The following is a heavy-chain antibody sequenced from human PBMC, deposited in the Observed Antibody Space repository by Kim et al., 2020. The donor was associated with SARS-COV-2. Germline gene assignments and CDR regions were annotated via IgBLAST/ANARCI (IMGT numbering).Heavy chain of an antibody. CDR1: GFTFSTYG. Sequence: GGSLRLSCAASGFTFSTYGFHWVRQVPGKGLEWVGVISYDGSQQNYADSVKGRFTISRDDSQNMLYLQMNSLRPEDTAAYYCVRDGSWSCAYCYKWFFDLWGQGTLVTVSS. D-gene: IGHD2-2*02. V-gene: IGHV3-30*03. J-gene: IGHJ2*01. CDR3: VRDGSWSCAYCYKWFFDL. CDR2: ISYDGSQQ.